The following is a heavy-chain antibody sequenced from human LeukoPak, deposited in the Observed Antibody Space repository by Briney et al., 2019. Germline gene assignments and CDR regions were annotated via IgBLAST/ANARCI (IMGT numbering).Heavy chain of an antibody. D-gene: IGHD2-2*01. CDR2: MNPNSGNT. V-gene: IGHV1-8*01. Sequence: ASVKVSCKASGYTFTSYDINWVRQATGQGLEWMGWMNPNSGNTGYAQKFQGRVTMTEDTSTDTAYMELSSLRSEDTAVYYCATAADIVVVPAAHSRGASGMDVWGQGTTVTVSS. CDR1: GYTFTSYD. CDR3: ATAADIVVVPAAHSRGASGMDV. J-gene: IGHJ6*02.